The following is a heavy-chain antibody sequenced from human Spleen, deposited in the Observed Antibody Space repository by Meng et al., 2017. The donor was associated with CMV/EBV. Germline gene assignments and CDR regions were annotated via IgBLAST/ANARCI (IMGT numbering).Heavy chain of an antibody. J-gene: IGHJ4*02. V-gene: IGHV3-21*04. CDR2: ISSSGTFM. CDR1: GFTFSSYE. CDR3: ARGVDCSGGSCYYTD. D-gene: IGHD2-15*01. Sequence: GESLKISCAASGFTFSSYEMNWVRQAPGKGLEWVSFISSSGTFMYYADSLKGRFTISRDNAKNSLYLQMNSLRDDDTAVYYCARGVDCSGGSCYYTDWGQGTLVTVSS.